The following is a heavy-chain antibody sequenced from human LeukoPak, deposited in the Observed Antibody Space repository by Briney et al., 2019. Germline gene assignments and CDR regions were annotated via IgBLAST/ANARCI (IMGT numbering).Heavy chain of an antibody. CDR1: GGSISSSSYY. J-gene: IGHJ4*02. CDR3: ARHAPKEGQWLVVAAVGYFDY. V-gene: IGHV4-39*01. D-gene: IGHD6-19*01. CDR2: IYYGGST. Sequence: SETLSLTCTVSGGSISSSSYYWGWIRQPPGKGLEWIGSIYYGGSTYYNPSLKSRVTISVDTSKNQFSLKLSSVTAADTAVYYCARHAPKEGQWLVVAAVGYFDYWGQGTLVTVSS.